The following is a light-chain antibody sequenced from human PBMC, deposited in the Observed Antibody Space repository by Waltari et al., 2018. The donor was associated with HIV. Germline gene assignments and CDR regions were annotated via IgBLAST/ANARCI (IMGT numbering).Light chain of an antibody. CDR2: EGN. J-gene: IGLJ2*01. V-gene: IGLV2-23*01. Sequence: QSALTQPASVSGSPGQSITISCTGTSSDVGSNNLVSWYQQHPGKAPKLMIYEGNKRPSGVSNRFSGSKSGNTASLTISGLQAEDEADYYCCSYAGSVVFGGGTNLTVL. CDR1: SSDVGSNNL. CDR3: CSYAGSVV.